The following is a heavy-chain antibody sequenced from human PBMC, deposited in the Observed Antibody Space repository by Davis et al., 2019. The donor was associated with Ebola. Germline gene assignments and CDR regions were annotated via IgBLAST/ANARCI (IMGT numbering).Heavy chain of an antibody. D-gene: IGHD6-19*01. CDR3: AREMGIAVS. V-gene: IGHV3-7*01. J-gene: IGHJ4*02. CDR2: IKQDGSER. CDR1: GFSFSTYW. Sequence: PGGSLRLSCAASGFSFSTYWMSWVRQAPGKGLEWVASIKQDGSERYYVDSVKGRFTISRDNAKNSLYLQMNSLRAEDTAVYYCAREMGIAVSWGQGTLVTVSS.